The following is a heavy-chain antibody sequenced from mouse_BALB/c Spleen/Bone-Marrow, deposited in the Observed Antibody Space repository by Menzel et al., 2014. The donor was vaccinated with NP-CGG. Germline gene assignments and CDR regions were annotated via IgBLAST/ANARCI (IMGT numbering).Heavy chain of an antibody. CDR2: IRNKANGYTT. D-gene: IGHD2-12*01. V-gene: IGHV7-3*02. CDR1: GFTFTDYY. CDR3: ARDEHYYIYWYFDV. Sequence: EVQLQQSGGGLVQPGGSLRLSCATSGFTFTDYYMSWVRQPPGKALEWLGFIRNKANGYTTEYSASVQGRFTISRDNSQSILYLQMNTLRAEDSATYYCARDEHYYIYWYFDVWGAGTTVTVSS. J-gene: IGHJ1*01.